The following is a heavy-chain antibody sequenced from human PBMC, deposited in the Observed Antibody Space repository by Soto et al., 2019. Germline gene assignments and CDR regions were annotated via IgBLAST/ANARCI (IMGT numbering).Heavy chain of an antibody. CDR2: TYYRSKWYS. CDR3: ARGSYYSGWV. V-gene: IGHV6-1*01. Sequence: SQTLSLTCAISGDSVSTTSAAWSWIRQSPSRGLEWLGRTYYRSKWYSDYAVSVKSRITINPDTSKNQFSLQLNSVTPEDTAVYYCARGSYYSGWVWGQGTLVTVSS. D-gene: IGHD6-19*01. CDR1: GDSVSTTSAA. J-gene: IGHJ4*02.